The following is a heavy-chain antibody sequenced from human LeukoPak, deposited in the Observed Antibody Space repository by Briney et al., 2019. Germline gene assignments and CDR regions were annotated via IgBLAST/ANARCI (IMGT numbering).Heavy chain of an antibody. CDR1: GYSINSGYY. Sequence: SETLSLTCAVSGYSINSGYYWGWIRQPPGKGLEWIGSIYHSGSTYYNPSLKSRVTISVDTSKNQFSLKLSSVTAADTAVYYCARRLYDFWSGYPDDAFDIWGQGTMVTVSS. CDR3: ARRLYDFWSGYPDDAFDI. J-gene: IGHJ3*02. D-gene: IGHD3-3*01. V-gene: IGHV4-38-2*01. CDR2: IYHSGST.